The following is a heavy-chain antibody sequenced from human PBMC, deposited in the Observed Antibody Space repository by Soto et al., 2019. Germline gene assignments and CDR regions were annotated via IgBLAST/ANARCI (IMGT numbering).Heavy chain of an antibody. J-gene: IGHJ4*02. CDR3: AAEVGFGPLFDY. CDR1: GGSISSGGYY. D-gene: IGHD3-3*01. V-gene: IGHV4-31*03. CDR2: IYYSGST. Sequence: QVQLQESGPGLVKPSQTLSLTCTVSGGSISSGGYYWSWIRQHPGKGLEYIGYIYYSGSTYYNPSLKPRVAISVDTSKNQFSLKLTSVTAADTAVYYCAAEVGFGPLFDYWGQGTLVTVSS.